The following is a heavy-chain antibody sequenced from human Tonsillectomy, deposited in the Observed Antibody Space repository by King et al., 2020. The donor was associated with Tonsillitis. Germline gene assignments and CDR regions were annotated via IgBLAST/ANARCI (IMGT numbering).Heavy chain of an antibody. CDR1: GYTFTSYN. V-gene: IGHV1-18*04. D-gene: IGHD1-26*01. CDR2: ISVYSGNT. CDR3: ARVISGTYRYYFEY. Sequence: QLVQSGTEVKKPGASVKVSCQTSGYTFTSYNITWARQAPGQGLEWMGWISVYSGNTDYAQKLQGRVTMTADTCTSTAYMELRSLTSDDTAVYYCARVISGTYRYYFEYWGQGTLVTVSS. J-gene: IGHJ4*02.